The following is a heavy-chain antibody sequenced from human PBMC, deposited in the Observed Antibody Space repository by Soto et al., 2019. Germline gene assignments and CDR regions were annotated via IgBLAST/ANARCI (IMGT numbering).Heavy chain of an antibody. V-gene: IGHV1-46*01. Sequence: QVQLVQSGAEVKKPGASVKVSCKASGYTFTSYYMHWVRQAPGQGLEWMGIINPSGGSTSYAQKFQGRVTMTRDTSTSTVYMELSSLRSEDTAVYYCARESMALGYCSGGSCPGGAFDIWGQGTMVTVSS. J-gene: IGHJ3*02. D-gene: IGHD2-15*01. CDR3: ARESMALGYCSGGSCPGGAFDI. CDR2: INPSGGST. CDR1: GYTFTSYY.